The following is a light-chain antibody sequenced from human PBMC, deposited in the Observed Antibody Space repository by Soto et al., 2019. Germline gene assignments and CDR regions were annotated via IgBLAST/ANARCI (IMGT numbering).Light chain of an antibody. CDR2: GTG. CDR3: QQYSSTPHT. CDR1: QSISRSY. V-gene: IGKV3-20*01. Sequence: EIVLTQSPGTLSLSPGQRATLSCRTSQSISRSYLAWYQHKRGQAPRLLMFGTGSRATGIPDRFSGTGSGTDFTLIINRLEPEDFAVYYCQQYSSTPHTFCHGTNLEIK. J-gene: IGKJ2*01.